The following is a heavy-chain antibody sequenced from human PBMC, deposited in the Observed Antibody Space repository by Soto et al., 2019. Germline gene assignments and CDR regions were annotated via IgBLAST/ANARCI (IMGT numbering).Heavy chain of an antibody. CDR3: AGESTMINGLAAFDI. CDR2: VFDSGST. Sequence: SETLSLTCAVSGGSISSGTYSWNWIRQPPGRGLEWIGYVFDSGSTYYNPSLQSRVTISVDRSTNQFSLKLTSLTAADTAVYYCAGESTMINGLAAFDIWGQGTMVTVSS. V-gene: IGHV4-30-2*01. D-gene: IGHD3-16*01. CDR1: GGSISSGTYS. J-gene: IGHJ3*02.